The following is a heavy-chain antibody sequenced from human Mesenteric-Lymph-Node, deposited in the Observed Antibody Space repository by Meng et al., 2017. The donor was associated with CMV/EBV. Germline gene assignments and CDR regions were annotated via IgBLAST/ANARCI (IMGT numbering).Heavy chain of an antibody. CDR3: AKCAYSSDWDAFDY. CDR1: GFIFSSYG. Sequence: ASGFIFSSYGMHWVRQAPGKGLEWVAVIWYDGSNEYYGDSVKGRFSISRDNSKNTVYLQMNSLRAEDTAVYYCAKCAYSSDWDAFDYWGQGTLVTVSS. J-gene: IGHJ4*02. V-gene: IGHV3-33*06. CDR2: IWYDGSNE. D-gene: IGHD6-19*01.